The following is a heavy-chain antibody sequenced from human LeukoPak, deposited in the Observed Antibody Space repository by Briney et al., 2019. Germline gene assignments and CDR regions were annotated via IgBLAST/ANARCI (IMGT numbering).Heavy chain of an antibody. Sequence: KTSETLSLTCAVYGGSFSGYYWSWIRQPPGKGLEWIGEINHSGSTNYNPSLKSRVTISVDTSKNQFSLKLSSVTAADTAVYYCARRAQWVAYYYGPGFDPWGQGTLVTVSS. CDR3: ARRAQWVAYYYGPGFDP. CDR2: INHSGST. D-gene: IGHD3-10*01. J-gene: IGHJ5*02. V-gene: IGHV4-34*01. CDR1: GGSFSGYY.